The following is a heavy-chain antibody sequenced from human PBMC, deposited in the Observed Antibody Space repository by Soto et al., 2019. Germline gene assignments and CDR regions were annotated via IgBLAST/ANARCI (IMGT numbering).Heavy chain of an antibody. Sequence: EVQLVESGGGLVKPGGSLRLSCAASGFTFSSAWMSWVRQAPGKGLEWVGRIKMKTDGGTTDYAAPVKGRFTISRDESKNTLHLQMNSLKTDHTAVYYCTMARFDWLSHYDYWGQGTLVTVSS. V-gene: IGHV3-15*01. D-gene: IGHD3-9*01. CDR1: GFTFSSAW. CDR2: IKMKTDGGTT. CDR3: TMARFDWLSHYDY. J-gene: IGHJ4*02.